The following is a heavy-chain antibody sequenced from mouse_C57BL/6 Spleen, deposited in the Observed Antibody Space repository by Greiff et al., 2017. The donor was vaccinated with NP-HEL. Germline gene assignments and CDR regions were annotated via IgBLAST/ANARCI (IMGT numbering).Heavy chain of an antibody. CDR2: LNPSNGGT. V-gene: IGHV1-53*01. J-gene: IGHJ2*01. Sequence: QVQLQQPGTELVKPGASVKLSCKASGYTFTSYWMHWVKQRPGQGLEWIGNLNPSNGGTNYHAKFQSKATLTVDKSSSTAYMQLSSLTSEDSAVYYCARSITTVVAPYCFDYWGQGTTLTVSS. CDR3: ARSITTVVAPYCFDY. CDR1: GYTFTSYW. D-gene: IGHD1-1*01.